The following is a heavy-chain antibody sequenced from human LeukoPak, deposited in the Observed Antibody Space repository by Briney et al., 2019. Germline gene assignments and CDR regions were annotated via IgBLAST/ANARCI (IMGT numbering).Heavy chain of an antibody. J-gene: IGHJ5*02. CDR1: GGSFNSYY. V-gene: IGHV4-59*12. D-gene: IGHD2-15*01. CDR2: IYYSGST. CDR3: ARVPLDCSGGSCYSVAFDP. Sequence: PSETLSLTCTVSGGSFNSYYWSWIRQPPGKGLEWIGYIYYSGSTNYNPSLKSRVTISVDTSKNQFSLKLSSVTAADTAVYYCARVPLDCSGGSCYSVAFDPWGQGTLVTVSS.